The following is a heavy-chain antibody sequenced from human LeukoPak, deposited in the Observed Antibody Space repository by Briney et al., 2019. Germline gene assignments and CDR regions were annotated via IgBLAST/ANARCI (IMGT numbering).Heavy chain of an antibody. CDR2: ISGSGSTT. Sequence: GGSLRLSCAASGFIFSKHYMSWIRQAPGKGLEWVSYISGSGSTTYYADSVKGRFTISRDNAKNSLYLQMNSLRAEDTAIYYCARGPSDYYDSSGIRDAFDIWGRGTIVTVSS. D-gene: IGHD3-22*01. CDR1: GFIFSKHY. CDR3: ARGPSDYYDSSGIRDAFDI. J-gene: IGHJ3*02. V-gene: IGHV3-11*04.